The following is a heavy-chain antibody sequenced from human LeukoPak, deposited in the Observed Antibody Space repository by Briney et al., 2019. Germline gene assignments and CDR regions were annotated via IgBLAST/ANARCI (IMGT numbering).Heavy chain of an antibody. V-gene: IGHV4-61*08. CDR2: FYYSGST. D-gene: IGHD1-26*01. J-gene: IGHJ3*02. Sequence: SETLSLTCAVSGGSISRGGYSWSWIRQPPGKGLEWIGYFYYSGSTNYNPSLKSRVTISVDTSKNQFSLKLSSVTAADTAVYYCARDRPGSYGAFDIWGQGTMVTVSS. CDR3: ARDRPGSYGAFDI. CDR1: GGSISRGGYS.